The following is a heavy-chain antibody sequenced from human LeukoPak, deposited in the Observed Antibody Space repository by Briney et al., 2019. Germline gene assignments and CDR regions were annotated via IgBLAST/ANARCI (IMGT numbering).Heavy chain of an antibody. V-gene: IGHV3-21*01. Sequence: GGSLRLSCAASGFTFSSYNMNWVRQAPGKGLEWVSSITSGSSYIYYADSVKGRFTISRDNAKNSLYLQMNSLRAEDTAVYYCARDFPYYYDTSGYYFDYWGQGTLVTVSS. J-gene: IGHJ4*02. D-gene: IGHD3-22*01. CDR2: ITSGSSYI. CDR3: ARDFPYYYDTSGYYFDY. CDR1: GFTFSSYN.